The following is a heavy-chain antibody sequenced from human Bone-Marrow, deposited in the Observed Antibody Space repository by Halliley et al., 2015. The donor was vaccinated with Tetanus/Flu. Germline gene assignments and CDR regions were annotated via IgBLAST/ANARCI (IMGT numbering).Heavy chain of an antibody. Sequence: KGLGGVAKKEQDGSERNYVDSVKGRFTISRDNAGSSLYLQMNSLRVDDTALYYWVAGGGWLIDHWGQGTQVTVSS. J-gene: IGHJ4*02. V-gene: IGHV3-7*02. CDR2: KEQDGSER. CDR3: VAGGGWLIDH. D-gene: IGHD5-12*01.